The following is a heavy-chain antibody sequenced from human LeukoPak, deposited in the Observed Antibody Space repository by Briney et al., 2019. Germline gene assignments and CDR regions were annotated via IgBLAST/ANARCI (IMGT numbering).Heavy chain of an antibody. J-gene: IGHJ4*02. CDR2: TIPIFGTA. CDR1: GGTFSSYA. Sequence: ASVKVSCKASGGTFSSYAISWVRQAPGQGLEWMGRTIPIFGTANYAPKFQGRVTITADKSTSTAYMELSSLRSEDTAVYYCANTYYDYVWGSYRPWDYFDYWGQGTLVTVSS. D-gene: IGHD3-16*02. CDR3: ANTYYDYVWGSYRPWDYFDY. V-gene: IGHV1-69*06.